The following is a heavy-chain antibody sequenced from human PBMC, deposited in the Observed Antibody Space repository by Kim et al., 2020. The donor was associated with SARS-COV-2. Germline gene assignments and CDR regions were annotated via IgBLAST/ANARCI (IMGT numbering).Heavy chain of an antibody. V-gene: IGHV1-69*01. CDR3: AKLAAAGTLNFDY. D-gene: IGHD6-13*01. CDR2: IIPIFGTA. J-gene: IGHJ4*02. Sequence: PGQGREGMGGIIPIFGTANYEQKFQGRVTITADESTSTAYMELSSLRSEDTAVYYCAKLAAAGTLNFDYWGQGTLVTVSS.